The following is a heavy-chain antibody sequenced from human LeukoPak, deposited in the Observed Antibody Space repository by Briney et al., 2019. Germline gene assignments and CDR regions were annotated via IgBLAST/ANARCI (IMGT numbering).Heavy chain of an antibody. CDR2: INHSGST. Sequence: KASETLSLTCAVYGGSFSGYYWSWIRQPPGKGLEWIGEINHSGSTNYNPSLKSRVTISVDTSKNQFSLKLSSVTAADTAVYYCARLPPSEPFDYWGQGTLVTVSS. CDR1: GGSFSGYY. CDR3: ARLPPSEPFDY. J-gene: IGHJ4*02. V-gene: IGHV4-34*01.